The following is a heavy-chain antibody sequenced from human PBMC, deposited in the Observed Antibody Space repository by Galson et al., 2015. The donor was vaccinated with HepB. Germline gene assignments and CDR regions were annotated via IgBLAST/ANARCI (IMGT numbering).Heavy chain of an antibody. J-gene: IGHJ3*02. CDR3: ARDRAWRAAAGTSNAFDI. V-gene: IGHV1-18*04. Sequence: SVKVSCKASGYTFTSYGISWVRQAPGQGLEWMGWISAYNGNTNYAQKLQGRVTMTTDTSTSTAYMELRSLRSDDTAVYYCARDRAWRAAAGTSNAFDIWGQGTMVTVSS. D-gene: IGHD6-13*01. CDR2: ISAYNGNT. CDR1: GYTFTSYG.